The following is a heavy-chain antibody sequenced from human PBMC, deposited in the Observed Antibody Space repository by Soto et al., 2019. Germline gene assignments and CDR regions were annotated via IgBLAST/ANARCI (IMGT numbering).Heavy chain of an antibody. Sequence: LRLSCAASGFTFSSYAMSWVRQAPGKGLEWVSAISGSGGGTYYADSVKGRFTISRDNSKNTLYLQMNSLRVEDTAVYYCAKDLVRVTMIVVVINAFHIWGQGTMVTVSS. D-gene: IGHD3-22*01. CDR2: ISGSGGGT. V-gene: IGHV3-23*01. CDR1: GFTFSSYA. J-gene: IGHJ3*02. CDR3: AKDLVRVTMIVVVINAFHI.